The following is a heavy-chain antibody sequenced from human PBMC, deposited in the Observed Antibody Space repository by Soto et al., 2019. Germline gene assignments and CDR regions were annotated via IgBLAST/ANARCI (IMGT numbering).Heavy chain of an antibody. CDR2: ISSSGDAT. CDR1: GFTFSAYA. J-gene: IGHJ4*02. D-gene: IGHD3-3*01. CDR3: AKGRERSGSYRPFDQ. V-gene: IGHV3-23*01. Sequence: PGGSLRLSCAASGFTFSAYAMSWVRQAPGKGLEWASAISSSGDATNYADSVKGRFTISRDNPKNTMYLQMNSLRAEDTAAYYCAKGRERSGSYRPFDQWGQGTLVTVSS.